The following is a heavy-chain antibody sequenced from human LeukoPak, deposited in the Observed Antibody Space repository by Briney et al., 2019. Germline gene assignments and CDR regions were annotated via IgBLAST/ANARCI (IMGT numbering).Heavy chain of an antibody. Sequence: SETLSLTCTVSGGSINNYYWSWVRQPPGKGLEWIGNIYYNGSTNYNPSLKSRVTISIDTSKNQFSLKLTSVSAADTAVYYCARHDGRVGAGDYWGQGTLVTVSS. CDR3: ARHDGRVGAGDY. CDR2: IYYNGST. CDR1: GGSINNYY. D-gene: IGHD1-26*01. V-gene: IGHV4-59*08. J-gene: IGHJ4*02.